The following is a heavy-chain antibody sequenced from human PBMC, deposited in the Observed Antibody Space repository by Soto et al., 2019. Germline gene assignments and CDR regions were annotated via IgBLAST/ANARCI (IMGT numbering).Heavy chain of an antibody. V-gene: IGHV1-69*12. CDR3: AANPYGAWGVFAY. Sequence: QVQLVQSGAEVKKPGSSVKVSCKASGGTFSSYAISWVRQAPGQGLEWMGGIIPIFGTANYAQKFQGRVTITADESMITAYMELSSLRSEDTAVYGCAANPYGAWGVFAYWGQGTLVTVSS. J-gene: IGHJ4*02. CDR1: GGTFSSYA. D-gene: IGHD4-17*01. CDR2: IIPIFGTA.